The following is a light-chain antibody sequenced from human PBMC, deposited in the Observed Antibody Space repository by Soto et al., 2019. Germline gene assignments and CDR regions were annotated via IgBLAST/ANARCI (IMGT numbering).Light chain of an antibody. CDR2: RDS. V-gene: IGLV1-44*01. Sequence: QSVLTQPPSASGTPGQRVSISCSGSSSNIGSNAVHWYQQFPGTAPRLLIYRDSQRPSGVPDRFSGSKSGTSASLVISGLQSEDEADYYCAAWNDSPYLWVFGGGTKL. CDR1: SSNIGSNA. J-gene: IGLJ3*02. CDR3: AAWNDSPYLWV.